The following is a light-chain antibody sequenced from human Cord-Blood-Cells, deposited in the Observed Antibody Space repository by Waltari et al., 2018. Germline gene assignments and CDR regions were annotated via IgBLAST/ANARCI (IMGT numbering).Light chain of an antibody. CDR3: QQRSNWPPWT. V-gene: IGKV3-11*01. J-gene: IGKJ1*01. CDR2: DAS. Sequence: EIVLTLSPATLSLSPGERATLSCRASQSVSSYLAWYQQKPGQAPRLLIYDASNRATGIPARFSGSWSGTDFTLTISSLEPEDFAVYYCQQRSNWPPWTFGQGTKVEIK. CDR1: QSVSSY.